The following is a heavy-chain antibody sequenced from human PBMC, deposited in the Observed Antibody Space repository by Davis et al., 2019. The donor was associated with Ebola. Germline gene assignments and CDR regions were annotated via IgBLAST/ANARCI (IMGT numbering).Heavy chain of an antibody. D-gene: IGHD1-26*01. J-gene: IGHJ4*02. Sequence: SETLSLTCAVSGGSISSGNWWSWVRQPPGKGLEWIGSIYYSGSTYYNPSLKSRVTISVDTSKNQFSLKLSSVTAADTAVYYCARVGPQEEGLDYWGQGTLVTVSS. CDR1: GGSISSGNW. V-gene: IGHV4-39*01. CDR3: ARVGPQEEGLDY. CDR2: IYYSGST.